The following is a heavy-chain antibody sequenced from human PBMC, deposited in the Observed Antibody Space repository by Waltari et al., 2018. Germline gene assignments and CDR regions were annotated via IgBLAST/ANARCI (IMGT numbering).Heavy chain of an antibody. Sequence: QVHLVGSGGGVVQPGRFLRASCAATVFTMRSYGMHVVRQAPGKGLEWVALISYDGSNKYYADSVKGRFTISRDNSKNTLYLQMSSLRAEDTAVYYCAKVSGSIRDRRGSPPGDYWGQGTLVTVSS. V-gene: IGHV3-30*18. J-gene: IGHJ4*02. CDR3: AKVSGSIRDRRGSPPGDY. CDR2: ISYDGSNK. CDR1: VFTMRSYG. D-gene: IGHD3-10*01.